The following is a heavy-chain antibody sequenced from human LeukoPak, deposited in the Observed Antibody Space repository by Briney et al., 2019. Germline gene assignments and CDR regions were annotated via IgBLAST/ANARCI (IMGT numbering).Heavy chain of an antibody. Sequence: PGGSLRLSCAASGFTFRSSSTNWVPKALGKGLERGSSIISSSSYIYYADSVKGRFTISRDNAKNSLYLQMNSLRAEDTAVYYCARDMDIVVVPAAMGFDYWGQGTLVTVSS. J-gene: IGHJ4*02. D-gene: IGHD2-2*03. V-gene: IGHV3-21*01. CDR1: GFTFRSSS. CDR3: ARDMDIVVVPAAMGFDY. CDR2: IISSSSYI.